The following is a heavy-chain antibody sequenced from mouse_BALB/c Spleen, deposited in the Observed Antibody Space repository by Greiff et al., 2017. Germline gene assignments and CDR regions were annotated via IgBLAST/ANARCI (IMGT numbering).Heavy chain of an antibody. V-gene: IGHV14-3*02. CDR3: ARFPYGNYFFDY. CDR1: GFNIKDTY. J-gene: IGHJ2*01. CDR2: IDPANGNT. D-gene: IGHD2-1*01. Sequence: EVQLKQSGAELVKPGASVKLSCTASGFNIKDTYMHWVKQRPEQGLEWIGRIDPANGNTKYDPKFQGKATITADTSSNTAYLQLSSLTSEDTAVYYCARFPYGNYFFDYWGQGTTLTVSS.